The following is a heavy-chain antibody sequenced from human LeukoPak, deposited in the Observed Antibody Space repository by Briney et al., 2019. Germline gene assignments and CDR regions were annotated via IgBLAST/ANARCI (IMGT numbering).Heavy chain of an antibody. CDR3: ARSPQKFDYYLDGDSHYFFDS. CDR2: INHRGTT. CDR1: GGSFSGYY. V-gene: IGHV4-34*01. Sequence: SETLSLTCAVYGGSFSGYYWSWIRQSPGKGLEWIGEINHRGTTNYNPSLKSRVTISGDTSRNQFSLTLTSVTAADTAVYYCARSPQKFDYYLDGDSHYFFDSWGQGTLVTVSS. J-gene: IGHJ4*02. D-gene: IGHD2-21*02.